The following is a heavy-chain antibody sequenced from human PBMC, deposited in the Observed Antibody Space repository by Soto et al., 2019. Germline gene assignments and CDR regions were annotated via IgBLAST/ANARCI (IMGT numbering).Heavy chain of an antibody. CDR2: INPVGGGT. CDR3: ARPGFFGEFYFGY. D-gene: IGHD3-10*01. V-gene: IGHV1-46*03. Sequence: QVHLVQSGAEVKKPGASVKVSCKASVYTFSHYYIHWVRQAPGQGLEWMGMINPVGGGTTYSQKFQGEVTMTTDTSTATVYMELSSLKSDDTAVYYCARPGFFGEFYFGYWGQGTLVTVS. CDR1: VYTFSHYY. J-gene: IGHJ4*02.